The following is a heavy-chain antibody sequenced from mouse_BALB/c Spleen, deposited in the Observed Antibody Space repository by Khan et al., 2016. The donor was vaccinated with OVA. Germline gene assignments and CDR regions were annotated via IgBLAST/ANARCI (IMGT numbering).Heavy chain of an antibody. J-gene: IGHJ3*01. CDR3: AREDGNYVAFAY. CDR1: GFSLTGYG. D-gene: IGHD2-1*01. Sequence: QVQLKQSGPGLVAPSQSLSITCTVSGFSLTGYGVNWVRQPPGKGLEWLGMIWGDGSTDYNSALKSRLSISKAHSKSQVFLKMNSLQADDTARYYGAREDGNYVAFAYWGQGTLVTVSA. V-gene: IGHV2-6-7*01. CDR2: IWGDGST.